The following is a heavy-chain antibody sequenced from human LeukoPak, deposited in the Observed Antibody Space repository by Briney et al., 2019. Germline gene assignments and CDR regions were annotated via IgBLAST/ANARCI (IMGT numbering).Heavy chain of an antibody. D-gene: IGHD1-1*01. J-gene: IGHJ5*02. CDR2: INTDGRST. CDR1: GFTFNRYW. CDR3: VRERQQVQTDWFDP. V-gene: IGHV3-74*01. Sequence: PGGSLRLSCAASGFTFNRYWMHWVRHAPGKGLVWVSRINTDGRSTSYADFVKGRFTISRDDAKNTLYLQMNSLRAEDTAVYYCVRERQQVQTDWFDPWGQGTLVTVSS.